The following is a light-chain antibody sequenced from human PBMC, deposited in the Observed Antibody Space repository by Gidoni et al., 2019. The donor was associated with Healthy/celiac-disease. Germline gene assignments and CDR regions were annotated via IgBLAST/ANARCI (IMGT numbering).Light chain of an antibody. CDR3: QQSYSTLWT. J-gene: IGKJ1*01. Sequence: DIQMTQSPTSLSASVGDRVTITCRASQSISSYLNWYQQKPGKAPKLLIYAASSLQSGVPSRFSGSGSGTDFTLTISSLQPEAFATYYCQQSYSTLWTFGQXTKVEIK. V-gene: IGKV1-39*01. CDR2: AAS. CDR1: QSISSY.